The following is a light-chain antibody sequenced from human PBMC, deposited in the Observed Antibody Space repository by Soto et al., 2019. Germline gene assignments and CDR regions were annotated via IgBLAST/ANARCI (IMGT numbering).Light chain of an antibody. CDR2: AAS. V-gene: IGKV1-39*01. J-gene: IGKJ3*01. Sequence: DLQMTQSPSSLSASVGDRVTITCRASQSISSFLNWYQQTPGKAPKLLIYAASSLQSGVPSRFSGSGSGTDFTLTISSLQPEDSATYYCQQSYSTLLFTFGPGTKVDIK. CDR3: QQSYSTLLFT. CDR1: QSISSF.